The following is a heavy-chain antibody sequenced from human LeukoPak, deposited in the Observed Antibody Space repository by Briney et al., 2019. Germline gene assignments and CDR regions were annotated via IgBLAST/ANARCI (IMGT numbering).Heavy chain of an antibody. J-gene: IGHJ4*02. V-gene: IGHV4-34*01. D-gene: IGHD2-15*01. Sequence: SETLSLTCAVYGGSFSGYYWSWIRQPPGKGLERIGQINHSGSTNYNPSLKSRVTISVDTSKNQFSLKLSSVTAADTAVYYCARLSCSGGSCYFDYWGQGTLVTVSS. CDR2: INHSGST. CDR1: GGSFSGYY. CDR3: ARLSCSGGSCYFDY.